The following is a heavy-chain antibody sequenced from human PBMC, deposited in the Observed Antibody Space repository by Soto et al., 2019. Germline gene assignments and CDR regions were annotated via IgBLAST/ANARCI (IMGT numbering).Heavy chain of an antibody. V-gene: IGHV5-51*01. D-gene: IGHD6-13*01. CDR2: IYPGDSDT. CDR1: GYNFNRYW. CDR3: ARSLVNGTYEAFDI. J-gene: IGHJ3*02. Sequence: GESLKISGKGSGYNFNRYWIGWVRQMHGKGLEWMGVIYPGDSDTRYSPSLQGQVTISADKSSSAAYLQWSSLQASDTATYYCARSLVNGTYEAFDIWGQGTMVTVSS.